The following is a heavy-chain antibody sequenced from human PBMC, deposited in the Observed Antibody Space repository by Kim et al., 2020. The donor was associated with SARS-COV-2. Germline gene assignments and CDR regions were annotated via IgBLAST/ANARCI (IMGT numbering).Heavy chain of an antibody. CDR1: GGSFSGYY. Sequence: SETLSLTCAVYGGSFSGYYWSWIRQPPGKGLEWIGEINHSGSTNYNPSLKSRVTISVDTSKNQFSLKLSSVTAADTAVYYCASTGTKRNRRLYHGSADYWGQGTLVTVSS. CDR3: ASTGTKRNRRLYHGSADY. D-gene: IGHD3-10*01. V-gene: IGHV4-34*01. CDR2: INHSGST. J-gene: IGHJ4*02.